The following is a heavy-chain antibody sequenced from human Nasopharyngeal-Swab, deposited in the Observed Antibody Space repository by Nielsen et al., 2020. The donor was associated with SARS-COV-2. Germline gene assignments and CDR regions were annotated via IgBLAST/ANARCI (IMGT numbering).Heavy chain of an antibody. CDR1: GGTFSSYA. Sequence: SVKVSCKASGGTFSSYAISWVRQAPGQGLEWMGRIIPILGIANYAQKFQGRVTITADKSTSTAYMELSSLRSEDTAVYYCATSPPYCSSTSCYGWFDPWGQGTLVTVSS. V-gene: IGHV1-69*04. CDR3: ATSPPYCSSTSCYGWFDP. J-gene: IGHJ5*02. CDR2: IIPILGIA. D-gene: IGHD2-2*01.